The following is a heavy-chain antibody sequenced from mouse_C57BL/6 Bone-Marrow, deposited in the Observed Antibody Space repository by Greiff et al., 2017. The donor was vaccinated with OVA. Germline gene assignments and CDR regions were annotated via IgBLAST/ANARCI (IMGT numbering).Heavy chain of an antibody. CDR3: ASHRTPYYFDY. CDR2: IFPGDGDT. CDR1: GYAFSSSW. Sequence: VQLQQSGPELVKPGASVKISCKASGYAFSSSWMNWVKQRPGKGLEWIGGIFPGDGDTNYNGKFKGKATLTADKSSSTAYMQLSSLTTEDSAVYFCASHRTPYYFDYWGQGTTLTVSA. J-gene: IGHJ2*01. V-gene: IGHV1-82*01.